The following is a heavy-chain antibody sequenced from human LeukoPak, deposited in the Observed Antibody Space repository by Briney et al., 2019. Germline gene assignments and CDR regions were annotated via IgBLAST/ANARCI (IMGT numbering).Heavy chain of an antibody. CDR2: TYRRSKLHN. CDR3: ARGRKGGYDRSLVKSTGTFDY. Sequence: SQTLSLTCAISGDSVSSNRAAWSWIRQSPSRGLEWLGRTYRRSKLHNDYAVSVKSRITINPDTSKNQFSLKLSSVTAADTAVYYCARGRKGGYDRSLVKSTGTFDYWGQGTLVTVSS. CDR1: GDSVSSNRAA. J-gene: IGHJ4*02. D-gene: IGHD5-12*01. V-gene: IGHV6-1*01.